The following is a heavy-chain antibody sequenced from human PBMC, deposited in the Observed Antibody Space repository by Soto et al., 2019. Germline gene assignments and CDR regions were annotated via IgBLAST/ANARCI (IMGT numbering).Heavy chain of an antibody. D-gene: IGHD1-7*01. V-gene: IGHV3-23*01. J-gene: IGHJ4*02. CDR2: SSATGSGT. CDR1: GFTFSSYG. CDR3: AKDRWAARNYGLYPHF. Sequence: EMQLLESGGGLVQPGGSLRLSCAVSGFTFSSYGMTWVRQAPGKGLEWISFSSATGSGTYYADSVKGRFTISRDTSKNPLYLQMTILSDDDTAVYYCAKDRWAARNYGLYPHFWGQGALVIVSS.